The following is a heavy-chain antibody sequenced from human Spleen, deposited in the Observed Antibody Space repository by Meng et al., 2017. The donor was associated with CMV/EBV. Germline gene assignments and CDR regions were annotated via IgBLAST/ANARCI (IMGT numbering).Heavy chain of an antibody. J-gene: IGHJ4*02. Sequence: YGGSFSDYYWRWIRQPPGKGLEWIGEINHSGSTNYNPSLKSRVIISVDTSKNQFSLKLSSVTAADTAVYYCARGLHSGYDYGGYYFDYWGQGRLVTVSS. CDR3: ARGLHSGYDYGGYYFDY. D-gene: IGHD5-12*01. V-gene: IGHV4-34*01. CDR1: GGSFSDYY. CDR2: INHSGST.